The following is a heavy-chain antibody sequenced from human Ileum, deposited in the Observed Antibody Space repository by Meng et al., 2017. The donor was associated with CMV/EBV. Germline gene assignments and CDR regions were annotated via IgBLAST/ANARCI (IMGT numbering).Heavy chain of an antibody. Sequence: GESLKISCAASGFTFSSYAMSWVRQAPGKGLEWVSGIGSSGGITYYADSVKGRFTISRDNSKNTLYMQMNSLRAEDTALYYCAKDNQGYCGSSSCYTSYFDYWGQGRLVTVSS. J-gene: IGHJ4*02. CDR2: IGSSGGIT. CDR1: GFTFSSYA. CDR3: AKDNQGYCGSSSCYTSYFDY. D-gene: IGHD2-2*02. V-gene: IGHV3-23*01.